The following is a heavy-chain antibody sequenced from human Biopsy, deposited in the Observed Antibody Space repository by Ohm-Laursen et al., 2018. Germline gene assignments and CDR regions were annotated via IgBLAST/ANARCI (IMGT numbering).Heavy chain of an antibody. CDR2: IYFTGRT. V-gene: IGHV4-59*07. Sequence: SDTLSLTCTVSGGPIDSYYWSWIRQPPGKALEWIGYIYFTGRTSYNPSLKSRVTMSVNTSMKQFSLRLSSVTAADTAVYYCASAGYNPDWNFDLWGRGTRVTVSS. J-gene: IGHJ2*01. CDR1: GGPIDSYY. CDR3: ASAGYNPDWNFDL. D-gene: IGHD5-24*01.